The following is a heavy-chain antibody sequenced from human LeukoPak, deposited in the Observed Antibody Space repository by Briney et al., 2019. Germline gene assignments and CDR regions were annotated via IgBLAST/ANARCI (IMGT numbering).Heavy chain of an antibody. V-gene: IGHV4-39*07. CDR1: GGSIRSESYY. D-gene: IGHD6-13*01. J-gene: IGHJ3*02. CDR2: IDYSGST. CDR3: ASGYSSHDAFDI. Sequence: SETLSLTCTVSGGSIRSESYYWGWLRQTPGKGLEWIGSIDYSGSTNYNPSLKSRVTISVDTPKNQFSLKLSSVTAADTAVYYCASGYSSHDAFDIWGQGTMVTVSS.